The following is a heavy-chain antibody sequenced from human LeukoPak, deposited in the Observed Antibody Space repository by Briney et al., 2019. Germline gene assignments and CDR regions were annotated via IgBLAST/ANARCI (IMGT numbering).Heavy chain of an antibody. D-gene: IGHD6-19*01. J-gene: IGHJ4*02. Sequence: GGSLRLSCAASGFTFSSYAMTWVRQAPGKGLEWVSVINKSGGSTYYADSVKGRFTISRDNAKNSLYLQMNSLRAEDMAVYYCARDGRGAVAGFDYWGQGTLVTVSS. V-gene: IGHV3-23*01. CDR3: ARDGRGAVAGFDY. CDR1: GFTFSSYA. CDR2: INKSGGST.